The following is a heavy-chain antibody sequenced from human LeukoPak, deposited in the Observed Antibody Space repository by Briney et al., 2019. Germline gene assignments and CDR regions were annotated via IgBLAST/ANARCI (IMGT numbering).Heavy chain of an antibody. V-gene: IGHV1-2*02. Sequence: ASVKVSCKVSGYTLAELSMHWVRQAPGQGLEWMGWINPNSGGTNYAQKFQGRVTMTRDTSISTAYMELSRLRSDDTAVYYCARGTMVRGVIALNWFDPWGQGTLVTVSS. D-gene: IGHD3-10*01. CDR1: GYTLAELS. CDR3: ARGTMVRGVIALNWFDP. J-gene: IGHJ5*02. CDR2: INPNSGGT.